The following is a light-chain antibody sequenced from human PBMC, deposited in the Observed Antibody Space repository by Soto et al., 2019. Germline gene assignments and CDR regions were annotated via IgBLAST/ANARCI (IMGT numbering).Light chain of an antibody. CDR1: QSISGY. CDR3: QQSDT. Sequence: DSQMTQSPCSLSASVGDRVTITCRASQSISGYLNWYQQKPGKAPKLLIYSASSLQSGVPSRFSGSGSGTDFTLIISNLQPEDFETYYCQQSDTFGQGTKVDIK. CDR2: SAS. V-gene: IGKV1-39*01. J-gene: IGKJ1*01.